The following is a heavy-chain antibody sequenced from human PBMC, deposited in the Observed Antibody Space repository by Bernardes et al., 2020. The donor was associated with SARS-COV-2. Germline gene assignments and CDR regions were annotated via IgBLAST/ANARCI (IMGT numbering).Heavy chain of an antibody. D-gene: IGHD3-10*01. CDR3: ARLDYYLSGTYYNARHY. Sequence: SETLSLTCIVSGDSISSSRYCWGWILQPPGTGLEWIGNICYSGNTYYTPSLQSRVTMSVDMSKNQFSLRLSSVTAADTAVYFCARLDYYLSGTYYNARHYWGQGTRVSVSS. J-gene: IGHJ4*02. CDR2: ICYSGNT. CDR1: GDSISSSRYC. V-gene: IGHV4-39*01.